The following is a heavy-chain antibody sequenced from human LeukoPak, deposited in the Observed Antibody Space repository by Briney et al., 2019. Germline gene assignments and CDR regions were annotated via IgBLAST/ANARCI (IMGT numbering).Heavy chain of an antibody. D-gene: IGHD1-1*01. V-gene: IGHV3-21*01. CDR3: ARDPGTTGTD. CDR2: ISSSSSYI. Sequence: KTGGSLRLSCAASGFTFSSFGMHWVRQAPGKGLEWVSSISSSSSYIYYADSVKGRFTISRDNAKNSLYLQMNSLRAEDTAVYYCARDPGTTGTDWGQGTLVTVSS. CDR1: GFTFSSFG. J-gene: IGHJ4*02.